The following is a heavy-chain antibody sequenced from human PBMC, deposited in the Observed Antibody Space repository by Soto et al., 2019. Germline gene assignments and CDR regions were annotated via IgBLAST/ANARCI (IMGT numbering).Heavy chain of an antibody. CDR1: GFTFSSYA. V-gene: IGHV3-23*01. CDR3: AKGSRGSYFVFDI. D-gene: IGHD1-26*01. CDR2: ISGNGGRT. Sequence: EEQLLESGGSLLQPGGSLRLSCAASGFTFSSYAMSWVRQAAGKGLEWVSTISGNGGRTYYADSVQGRFTISRDNSKNTLYLQMNSLRAEDTAVYYCAKGSRGSYFVFDIWGQGTMVTVSS. J-gene: IGHJ3*02.